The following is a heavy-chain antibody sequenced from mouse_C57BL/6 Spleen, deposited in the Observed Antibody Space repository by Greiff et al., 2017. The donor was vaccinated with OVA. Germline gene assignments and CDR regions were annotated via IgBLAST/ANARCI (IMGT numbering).Heavy chain of an antibody. Sequence: EVKLMESEGGLVQPGSSMKLSCTASGFTFSDYYMAWVRQVPEKGLEWVANINYDGSSTYYLDSLKSRFIISRDNAKNILYLQMSSLKSEDTATYYCARERYYYGSSDWYFDVWGTGTTVTVSS. D-gene: IGHD1-1*01. CDR3: ARERYYYGSSDWYFDV. CDR2: INYDGSST. J-gene: IGHJ1*03. CDR1: GFTFSDYY. V-gene: IGHV5-16*01.